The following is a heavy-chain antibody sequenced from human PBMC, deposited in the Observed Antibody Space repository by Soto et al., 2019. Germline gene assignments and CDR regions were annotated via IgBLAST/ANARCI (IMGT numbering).Heavy chain of an antibody. Sequence: GGSLRLSCAASGFTFSSYAMTWVRQAPGKGLEWVSAISDSGGSTYYADSVKGRFTISRDNSKNTLYLQMNSLRAEDTAVYYCAKVLNYYYYGMDVWGQGTTVTVS. V-gene: IGHV3-23*01. J-gene: IGHJ6*02. CDR2: ISDSGGST. CDR3: AKVLNYYYYGMDV. CDR1: GFTFSSYA.